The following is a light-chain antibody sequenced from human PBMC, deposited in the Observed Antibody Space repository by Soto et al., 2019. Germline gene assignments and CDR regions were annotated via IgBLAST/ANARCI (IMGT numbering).Light chain of an antibody. J-gene: IGLJ2*01. CDR2: DVT. CDR1: SSDVGGYNY. CDR3: CSYAGNFIF. V-gene: IGLV2-11*01. Sequence: QSALTQPRSVSGSPGQSVTISCTGTSSDVGGYNYVSWYQQHPGKAPKLMIYDVTKRPSGVPDRFSGSKSGNTASLTISGLQPDDEADSFCCSYAGNFIFFGGGTKLTVL.